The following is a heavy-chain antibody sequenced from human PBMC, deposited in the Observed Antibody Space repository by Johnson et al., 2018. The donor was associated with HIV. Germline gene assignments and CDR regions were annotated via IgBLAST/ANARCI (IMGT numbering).Heavy chain of an antibody. CDR3: ARDGAQQLARDAFDI. D-gene: IGHD6-13*01. CDR1: GFTFSSYG. J-gene: IGHJ3*02. CDR2: ISYDGSNK. Sequence: QVQLVESGGGVVQPGRSLRLSCAASGFTFSSYGMHWVRQAPGKGLERVAVISYDGSNKYYADSVKGRFTISRDNSKNTLYLQMNSLRAEDTAVYYCARDGAQQLARDAFDIWGQGTMVTVSS. V-gene: IGHV3-30*03.